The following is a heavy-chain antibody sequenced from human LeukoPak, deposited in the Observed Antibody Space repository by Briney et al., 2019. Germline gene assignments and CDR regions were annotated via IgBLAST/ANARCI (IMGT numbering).Heavy chain of an antibody. V-gene: IGHV3-21*01. CDR3: AKAVKRSGWYYFDY. CDR1: GFTFSSYS. CDR2: ISSSSSYI. Sequence: GGSLRLSCAASGFTFSSYSMNWVRQAPGKGLEWVSSISSSSSYIYYADSVKGRFTISRDNSKNTLYLQMNSLRAEDTAVYYCAKAVKRSGWYYFDYWGQGTLVTVSS. D-gene: IGHD6-19*01. J-gene: IGHJ4*02.